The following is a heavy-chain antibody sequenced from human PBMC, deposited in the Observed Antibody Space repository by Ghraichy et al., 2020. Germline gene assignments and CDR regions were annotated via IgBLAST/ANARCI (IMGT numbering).Heavy chain of an antibody. V-gene: IGHV3-23*01. CDR3: AKGRGHQLLFGMDV. Sequence: LSLTCAASGFTFSSYAMSWVRQAPGKGLEWVSTISGSGGSTYYADSVKGRFTISRDNSKNTLFLQMNSLRAEDTSVYYCAKGRGHQLLFGMDVWGQGTTVTVSS. D-gene: IGHD2-2*01. CDR2: ISGSGGST. CDR1: GFTFSSYA. J-gene: IGHJ6*02.